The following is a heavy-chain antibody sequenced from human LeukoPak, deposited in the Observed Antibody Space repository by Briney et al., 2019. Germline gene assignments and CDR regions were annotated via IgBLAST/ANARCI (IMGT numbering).Heavy chain of an antibody. V-gene: IGHV3-21*01. J-gene: IGHJ4*02. Sequence: GGSLRLSCAASGFTFSSYRMNWLRQAPGKGLEWVSSISSSSSYIYYADSVKGRFTISRDNAKNSLYLQMNSRRAKDTAVYYCARAVSTDSDYWGERTLFTASS. CDR3: ARAVSTDSDY. CDR1: GFTFSSYR. D-gene: IGHD1-26*01. CDR2: ISSSSSYI.